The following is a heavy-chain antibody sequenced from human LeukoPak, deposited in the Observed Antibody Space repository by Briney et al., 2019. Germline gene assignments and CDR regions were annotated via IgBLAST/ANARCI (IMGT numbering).Heavy chain of an antibody. J-gene: IGHJ4*02. CDR1: GFTFSSHA. D-gene: IGHD1-26*01. Sequence: PGGSLRLSCAASGFTFSSHAMSWVRQAPGKGLEWVSTISGSGVSTFYADSVKGRFTISRDNAKNSLYLQMNSLRAEDTAVYYCARDAGTMSGSYYEFDYWGQGTLVTVSS. V-gene: IGHV3-23*01. CDR3: ARDAGTMSGSYYEFDY. CDR2: ISGSGVST.